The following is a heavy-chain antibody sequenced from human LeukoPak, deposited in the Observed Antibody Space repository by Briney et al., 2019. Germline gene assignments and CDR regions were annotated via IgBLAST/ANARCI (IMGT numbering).Heavy chain of an antibody. J-gene: IGHJ4*02. CDR3: ARLPYYDFWSGREGDY. Sequence: SRTLSLTCAISGDSVSSNSAAWNWIRQSPSRGLEWLGRTYYRSKWYNDYAVSVKSRISINPDTSKNQFSLQLNSVPPEDTAVYYCARLPYYDFWSGREGDYWGQGTLVTVSS. D-gene: IGHD3-3*01. V-gene: IGHV6-1*01. CDR2: TYYRSKWYN. CDR1: GDSVSSNSAA.